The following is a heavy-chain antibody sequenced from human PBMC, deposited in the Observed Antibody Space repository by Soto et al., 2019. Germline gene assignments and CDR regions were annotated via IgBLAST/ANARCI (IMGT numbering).Heavy chain of an antibody. Sequence: PSETLSLTCAVYGGSFSCYDLTWIRQPPGTGLEWIGEINHSGSTNYNPSLKSRVTISVDTSKNQFSLKLSSVTAADTAVYYCASSNIAAAGFYYYGMDVWGRGTTVTVSS. CDR3: ASSNIAAAGFYYYGMDV. V-gene: IGHV4-34*01. J-gene: IGHJ6*02. CDR2: INHSGST. CDR1: GGSFSCYD. D-gene: IGHD6-13*01.